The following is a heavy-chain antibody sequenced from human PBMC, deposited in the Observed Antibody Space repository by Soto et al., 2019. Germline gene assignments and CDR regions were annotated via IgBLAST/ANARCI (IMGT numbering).Heavy chain of an antibody. V-gene: IGHV3-9*01. D-gene: IGHD3-16*01. CDR2: INWKSDI. CDR3: AISQDRGGRTTFIY. J-gene: IGHJ4*02. CDR1: VFTVDDNA. Sequence: SLRLSCAVSVFTVDDNAMHWVRQAPEKGLAWVSGINWKSDIGYADSLKVRFTISRDNAENSLYLQMKSLKAEETALYYCAISQDRGGRTTFIYWGQGTQVSVAS.